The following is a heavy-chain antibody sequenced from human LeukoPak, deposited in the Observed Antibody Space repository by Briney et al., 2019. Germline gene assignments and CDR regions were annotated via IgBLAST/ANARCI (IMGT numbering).Heavy chain of an antibody. CDR2: ISSSSTI. D-gene: IGHD3-16*01. J-gene: IGHJ3*02. CDR1: GFSFSDYS. CDR3: ARVWGRAFDI. Sequence: PGGSLRLSCAASGFSFSDYSMNRVRQAPGKGLEWVSYISSSSTIYYADSVKGRFTISRDNAKNSLYLQMNSLRAEDTAVYYCARVWGRAFDIWGQGTMVTVSS. V-gene: IGHV3-48*01.